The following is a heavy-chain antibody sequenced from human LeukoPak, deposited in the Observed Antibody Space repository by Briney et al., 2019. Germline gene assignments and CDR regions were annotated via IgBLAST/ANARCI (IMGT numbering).Heavy chain of an antibody. CDR1: GYTFTSYD. V-gene: IGHV1-8*03. J-gene: IGHJ4*02. D-gene: IGHD2-2*01. CDR3: AKGGRTHCSSTSCYQDY. CDR2: MNPNSGNT. Sequence: ASVKVSCKASGYTFTSYDINWVRQATGQGLEWMGWMNPNSGNTGYAQKFQGRVTITRNTSISTAYMELSSLRSEDTAVYYCAKGGRTHCSSTSCYQDYWGQGTLVTVSS.